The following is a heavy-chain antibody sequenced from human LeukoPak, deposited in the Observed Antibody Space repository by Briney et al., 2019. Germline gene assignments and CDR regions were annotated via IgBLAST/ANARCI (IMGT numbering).Heavy chain of an antibody. V-gene: IGHV4-39*01. D-gene: IGHD5-18*01. CDR1: GGSISSSSYY. CDR3: ARGRYSQYFDY. CDR2: IYYSGST. J-gene: IGHJ4*02. Sequence: SETLSLTCTVSGGSISSSSYYWGWIRQPPGKGLEWIGSIYYSGSTYYNPSLKSRVTISVDTSKNQFSLKLSSVTAADTAVYYCARGRYSQYFDYWGQGTLVTVSS.